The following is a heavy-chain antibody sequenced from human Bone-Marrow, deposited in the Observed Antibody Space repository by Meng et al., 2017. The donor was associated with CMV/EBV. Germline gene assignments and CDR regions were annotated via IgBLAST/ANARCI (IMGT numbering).Heavy chain of an antibody. D-gene: IGHD6-13*01. CDR3: VTIAAAGKGSDY. V-gene: IGHV3-30*02. CDR2: IRYDGSNK. J-gene: IGHJ4*02. Sequence: GESLKISCAASGFTFSSYGMHWVRQAPGKGLEWVAFIRYDGSNKYYADSVKGRFTIYRDNSKNTLYLQINSLRAEDTAVYYCVTIAAAGKGSDYWGQGTLVTVSS. CDR1: GFTFSSYG.